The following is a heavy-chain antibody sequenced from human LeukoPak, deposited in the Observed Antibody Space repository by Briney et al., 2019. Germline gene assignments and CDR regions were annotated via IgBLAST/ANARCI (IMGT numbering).Heavy chain of an antibody. J-gene: IGHJ4*02. CDR3: ARANFLYCSSTTCLFDY. Sequence: ASVKVSCKASGYTFTDYYMHWVRQAPGQGFEWMGWINPNSGDTNYAQKFQGRVTMTRDTSISTAHMELSRLRSDDTAVYYCARANFLYCSSTTCLFDYWGQGTLLIVSS. D-gene: IGHD2-2*01. V-gene: IGHV1-2*02. CDR1: GYTFTDYY. CDR2: INPNSGDT.